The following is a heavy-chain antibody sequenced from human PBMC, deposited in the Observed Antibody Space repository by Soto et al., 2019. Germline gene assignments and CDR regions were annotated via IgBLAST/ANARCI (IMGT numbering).Heavy chain of an antibody. CDR1: GYTFTSYG. CDR3: ARDPPYSSGWYAGFDP. Sequence: QVQLVQSGAEVKKPGASVKVSCKASGYTFTSYGISWVRQAPGQGLEWMGWISAYNGNTNNAQKLQGRVTMTTDTSPSTAYMELRSLRPDDTAVYYCARDPPYSSGWYAGFDPWGQGTLVTVSS. CDR2: ISAYNGNT. D-gene: IGHD6-19*01. J-gene: IGHJ5*02. V-gene: IGHV1-18*01.